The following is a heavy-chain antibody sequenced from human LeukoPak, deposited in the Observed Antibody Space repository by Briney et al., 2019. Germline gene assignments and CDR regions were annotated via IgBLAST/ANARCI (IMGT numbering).Heavy chain of an antibody. D-gene: IGHD5-18*01. CDR2: ISSGGSTI. Sequence: PGGSLRLSCAASGFTFSSYEMNWVRQAPGKGLEWVSCISSGGSTIYYADSVKGRFTISRDNAKNSLYLQMNSLRAEDTAVYYCATEPQYSYGLDFEHWGQGTLVTVSS. J-gene: IGHJ4*02. CDR1: GFTFSSYE. CDR3: ATEPQYSYGLDFEH. V-gene: IGHV3-48*03.